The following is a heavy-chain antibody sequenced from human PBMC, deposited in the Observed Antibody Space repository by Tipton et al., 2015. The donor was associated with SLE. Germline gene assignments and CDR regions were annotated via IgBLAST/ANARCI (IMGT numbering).Heavy chain of an antibody. J-gene: IGHJ3*02. Sequence: QLVQSGAEVKKPGASMKVSCKASGGTFSSYAISWVRQAPGQGLEWMGWISAYNGHTNYAQKLQGRVTMTTDTSTSTAYMELRSLRSDDTAVYYCARSYGSGIKAFDIWGQGTMVTVSS. CDR3: ARSYGSGIKAFDI. CDR1: GGTFSSYA. CDR2: ISAYNGHT. D-gene: IGHD3-10*01. V-gene: IGHV1-18*01.